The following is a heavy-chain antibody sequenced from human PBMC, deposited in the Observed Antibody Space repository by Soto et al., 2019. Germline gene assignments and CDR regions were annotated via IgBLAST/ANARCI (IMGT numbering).Heavy chain of an antibody. Sequence: EVQLVESGGDLVQPGGSLRLSCAASGFTVTSDYMSWVRQAPGKGLEWVSTIYSGDNTYYADSVKGRFIISRDKSKNTVYLQMNNLRAEDTAVYYCARFPRIALAAFDCWGQGTLVTVSS. CDR3: ARFPRIALAAFDC. CDR1: GFTVTSDY. V-gene: IGHV3-66*01. J-gene: IGHJ4*02. D-gene: IGHD6-19*01. CDR2: IYSGDNT.